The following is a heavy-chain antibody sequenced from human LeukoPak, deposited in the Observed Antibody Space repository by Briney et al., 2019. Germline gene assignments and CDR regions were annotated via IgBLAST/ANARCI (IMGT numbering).Heavy chain of an antibody. V-gene: IGHV3-74*01. D-gene: IGHD2-21*02. J-gene: IGHJ3*02. CDR1: GFTFSSYW. CDR3: ARVGSTDSPHAFDI. Sequence: PGGSLRVSCAASGFTFSSYWMDWGRQAPGKGLVWGSGINSDGRMTRYAESVKGRFTISRDNAKNTLYLQMNSLRAEDTSVYYCARVGSTDSPHAFDIWGQGTMVTVSS. CDR2: INSDGRMT.